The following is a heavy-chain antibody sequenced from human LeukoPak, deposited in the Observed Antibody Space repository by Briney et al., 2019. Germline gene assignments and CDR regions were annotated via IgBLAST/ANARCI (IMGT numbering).Heavy chain of an antibody. D-gene: IGHD3-9*01. CDR3: ARARYYDILTGYYHFDY. CDR2: INPIFGTA. CDR1: GGTFSSYA. Sequence: GASVKVSCKASGGTFSSYAISWVRQAPGQGREWMGGINPIFGTANYAQKFQGRVTITTDESTSTAYMELSSLRSEDTAVYYCARARYYDILTGYYHFDYWGQGTLVTVSS. V-gene: IGHV1-69*05. J-gene: IGHJ4*02.